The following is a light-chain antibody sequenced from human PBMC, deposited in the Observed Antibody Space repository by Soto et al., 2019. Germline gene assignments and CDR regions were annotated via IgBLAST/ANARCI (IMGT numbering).Light chain of an antibody. CDR1: QSVYTY. CDR3: QQYNNWPFT. V-gene: IGKV3-15*01. Sequence: VMTQSPATLSVFPGDGATLSCRASQSVYTYLAWFQQKPGQAPRLLIYGASTRATGVPARFSGSGSGTEFTLTISSLQSEDFAVYYCQQYNNWPFTFGQGTRLEIK. J-gene: IGKJ5*01. CDR2: GAS.